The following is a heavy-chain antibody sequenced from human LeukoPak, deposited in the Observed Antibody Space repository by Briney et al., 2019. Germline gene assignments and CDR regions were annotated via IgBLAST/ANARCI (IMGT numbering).Heavy chain of an antibody. D-gene: IGHD6-19*01. V-gene: IGHV4-34*01. Sequence: PSETLSLTCTVYGGSFSGYYWSWIRQPPGKGLEWIGEINHSGNSNYNPSLKSRVTISADTSKNQFSLKLSSVTAADTAVYYCARSSGWPYYFDYWGQGTLVTVSS. CDR2: INHSGNS. CDR1: GGSFSGYY. J-gene: IGHJ4*02. CDR3: ARSSGWPYYFDY.